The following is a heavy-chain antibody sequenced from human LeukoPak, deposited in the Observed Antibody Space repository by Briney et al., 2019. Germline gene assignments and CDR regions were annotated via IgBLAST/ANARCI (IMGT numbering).Heavy chain of an antibody. CDR3: ARGAREADGDYDYFDY. V-gene: IGHV4-34*01. J-gene: IGHJ4*02. CDR1: GGSFSGYY. Sequence: KASETLSLTWAVYGGSFSGYYWSWIRQPPGKGLEWIGEINHSGSTNYNPSLKSRVTISVDTSKNQFSLKLSSVTAADTAVYYCARGAREADGDYDYFDYWGQGTLVTVSS. D-gene: IGHD4-17*01. CDR2: INHSGST.